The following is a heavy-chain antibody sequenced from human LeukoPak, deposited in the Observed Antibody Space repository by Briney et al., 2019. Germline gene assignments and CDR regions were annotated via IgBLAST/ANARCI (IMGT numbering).Heavy chain of an antibody. V-gene: IGHV1-69*05. CDR1: GGTFSTYA. CDR2: IIPSFGTA. CDR3: ARSLGGNYGAPFDY. D-gene: IGHD4-11*01. J-gene: IGHJ4*02. Sequence: SVKVSCKASGGTFSTYAISWVRQAPGQGLEWMGGIIPSFGTANYAQKFQGRVTITTGESTSTAYMQLSSLRSEDSAVYYCARSLGGNYGAPFDYWGQGTLVTVSS.